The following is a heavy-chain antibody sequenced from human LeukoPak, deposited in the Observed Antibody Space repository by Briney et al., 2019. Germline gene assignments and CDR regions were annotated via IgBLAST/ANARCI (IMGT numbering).Heavy chain of an antibody. Sequence: ASVKVSCKASGGTFSSYAISWVRQAPGQGLEWMGLINPTGGSTGYAQKFQGRVTMTRDMSTSTAYMELRSLRSDDTAVYYCAREDSSGWSVYFDYWGQGTLVTVSS. CDR1: GGTFSSYA. V-gene: IGHV1-46*01. CDR3: AREDSSGWSVYFDY. D-gene: IGHD6-19*01. CDR2: INPTGGST. J-gene: IGHJ4*02.